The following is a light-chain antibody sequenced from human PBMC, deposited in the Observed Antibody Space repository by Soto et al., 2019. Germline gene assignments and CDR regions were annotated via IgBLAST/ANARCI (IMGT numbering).Light chain of an antibody. CDR2: SNN. CDR3: AAWDDSLSGQV. Sequence: QSVLTQPPSASGTPGQRVTISCSGSSSNIGSNYVYWYQQLPGTAPKLRIYSNNQRPSGVPDRFSGCKSGTSASLAISGLRSEDEADYYCAAWDDSLSGQVFGGGTKLTVL. V-gene: IGLV1-47*02. J-gene: IGLJ3*02. CDR1: SSNIGSNY.